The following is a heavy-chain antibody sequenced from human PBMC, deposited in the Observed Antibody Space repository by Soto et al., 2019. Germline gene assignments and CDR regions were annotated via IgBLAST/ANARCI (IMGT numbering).Heavy chain of an antibody. J-gene: IGHJ4*02. D-gene: IGHD3-10*01. CDR2: ISYDGSEK. CDR1: GFTFSSYG. V-gene: IGHV3-30*03. CDR3: ARDLLAAYSHSGMIDY. Sequence: GGSLRLSCAASGFTFSSYGMHWVRQAPGKGLEWVAIISYDGSEKKYADSVKGRFTISRDNSKDTVYLQMSSLTGNDTAVYYCARDLLAAYSHSGMIDYWGQGSLVTVSS.